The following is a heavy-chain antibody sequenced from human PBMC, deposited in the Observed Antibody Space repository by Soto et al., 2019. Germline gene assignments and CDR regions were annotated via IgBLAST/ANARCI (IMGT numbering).Heavy chain of an antibody. CDR2: ISYSGST. D-gene: IGHD2-21*02. J-gene: IGHJ6*02. Sequence: ASETLSLTCTVSGGSISSYYWSWIRQPPGKGLEWIGYISYSGSTNYNPSLKSRVTISLDTSKNQFSLKLSSVTAADTAVYYCAGHLYGGRVVTYGMDVWGQGTTVTVSS. V-gene: IGHV4-59*08. CDR1: GGSISSYY. CDR3: AGHLYGGRVVTYGMDV.